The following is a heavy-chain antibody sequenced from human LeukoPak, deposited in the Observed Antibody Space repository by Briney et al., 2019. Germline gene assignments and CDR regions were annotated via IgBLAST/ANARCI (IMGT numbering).Heavy chain of an antibody. D-gene: IGHD2-15*01. CDR3: ARDERWNWFDP. CDR2: IYYSGST. J-gene: IGHJ5*02. CDR1: GGSVSGGSYY. V-gene: IGHV4-61*01. Sequence: PSETLSLTCTVSGGSVSGGSYYWSWIRQPPGKGLEWIGYIYYSGSTNYNSSLKSRVTISVDTSKNQFSLKLSSVTAADTTVYYCARDERWNWFDPWGQGTLVTVSS.